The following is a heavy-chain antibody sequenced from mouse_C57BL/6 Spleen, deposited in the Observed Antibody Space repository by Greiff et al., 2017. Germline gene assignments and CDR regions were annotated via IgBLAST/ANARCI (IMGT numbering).Heavy chain of an antibody. V-gene: IGHV1-19*01. CDR2: INPYNGGT. CDR3: ARGPLLWEGYFDV. CDR1: GYTFTDYY. J-gene: IGHJ1*03. Sequence: VQLQQSGPVLVKPGASVKMSCKASGYTFTDYYMNWVKQSHGKSLEWIGVINPYNGGTSYNQKFKGKATLTVDKSSSTAYMELNSLTSEDSSVYYCARGPLLWEGYFDVWGTGTTVTVSS. D-gene: IGHD2-1*01.